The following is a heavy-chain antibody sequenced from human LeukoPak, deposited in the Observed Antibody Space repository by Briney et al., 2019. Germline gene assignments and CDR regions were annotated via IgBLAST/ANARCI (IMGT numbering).Heavy chain of an antibody. CDR2: ISYDGSNK. J-gene: IGHJ4*02. CDR3: ASGGHFDY. V-gene: IGHV3-30*03. CDR1: GFTFSSYG. Sequence: GGSLRLSCAASGFTFSSYGMHWVRQAPGKGLEWVAVISYDGSNKYYADSVKGRFTISRDNSKNTLYLQMNSLRAEDTAVYYCASGGHFDYRGQGTLVTVSS.